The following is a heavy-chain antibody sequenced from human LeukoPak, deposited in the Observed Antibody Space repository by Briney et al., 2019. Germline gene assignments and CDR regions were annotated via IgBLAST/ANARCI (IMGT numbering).Heavy chain of an antibody. CDR1: GFTFRSYT. D-gene: IGHD3-22*01. CDR3: GRGTRGYDSSGYRELFQH. J-gene: IGHJ1*01. Sequence: GGYLRLSCAASGFTFRSYTMSWVRQSPGKGLEWVSSISSSSSYTYYADSVKGRFTISRDNANNSLYLQMNGLRDEDTAVYCCGRGTRGYDSSGYRELFQHWGQGTLVTVSS. CDR2: ISSSSSYT. V-gene: IGHV3-21*01.